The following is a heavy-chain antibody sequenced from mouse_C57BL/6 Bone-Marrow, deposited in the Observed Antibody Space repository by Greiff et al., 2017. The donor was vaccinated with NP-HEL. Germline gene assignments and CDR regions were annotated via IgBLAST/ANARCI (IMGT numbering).Heavy chain of an antibody. CDR1: GFSLTSYG. V-gene: IGHV2-5*01. D-gene: IGHD2-3*01. CDR2: IWSGGST. J-gene: IGHJ3*01. CDR3: ANDGCPSWFAY. Sequence: QVQLQQSGPGLVQPSQSLSITCTVSGFSLTSYGVHWVRQSPGKGLEWLGVIWSGGSTAYYAALMSRLSITKEHSKRQVFFKMNNLEADDTAIYYGANDGCPSWFAYWGQGTLVTVSA.